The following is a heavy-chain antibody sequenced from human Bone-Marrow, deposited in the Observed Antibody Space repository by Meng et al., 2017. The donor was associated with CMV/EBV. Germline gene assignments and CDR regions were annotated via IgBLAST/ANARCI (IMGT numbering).Heavy chain of an antibody. J-gene: IGHJ6*02. CDR1: GFTFSSYS. Sequence: GGSLRLSCAASGFTFSSYSMNWVRQAPGKELEWVSSISSSSSYIYYADSVKGRFTISRDNAKNSLYLQMNSLRAEDTAVYYCAREGGSYYGRYGMDVWGQGTTVTVSS. CDR2: ISSSSSYI. D-gene: IGHD1-26*01. V-gene: IGHV3-21*01. CDR3: AREGGSYYGRYGMDV.